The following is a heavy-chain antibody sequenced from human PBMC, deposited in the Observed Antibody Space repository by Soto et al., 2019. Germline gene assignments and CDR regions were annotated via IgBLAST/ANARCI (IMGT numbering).Heavy chain of an antibody. Sequence: PSETLSLTCTVSGGPISSYYWAWIRQPPGKGLEWIESISYSGSANYNPSLKSRVTMSVDTSKNQFSLKLSSVTAADTAVYYCARGYCSSTSCYAGLFDYWGPGTLVTVSS. V-gene: IGHV4-59*01. J-gene: IGHJ4*02. CDR1: GGPISSYY. D-gene: IGHD2-2*01. CDR3: ARGYCSSTSCYAGLFDY. CDR2: ISYSGSA.